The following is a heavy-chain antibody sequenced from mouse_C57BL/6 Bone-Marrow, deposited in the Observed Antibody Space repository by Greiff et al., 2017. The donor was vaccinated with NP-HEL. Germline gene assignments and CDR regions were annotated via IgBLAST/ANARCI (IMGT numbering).Heavy chain of an antibody. D-gene: IGHD2-3*01. CDR2: IRSKSNNYAT. J-gene: IGHJ3*01. V-gene: IGHV10-1*01. CDR1: GFSFNTYA. Sequence: EVMLVESGGGLVQPKGSLKLSCAASGFSFNTYAMNWVRQAPGKGLEWVARIRSKSNNYATYYADSVKDRFTISRDDSESMLYLQMNNLKTEDTAMYYCVRHGYYGFAYWGQGTLVTVSA. CDR3: VRHGYYGFAY.